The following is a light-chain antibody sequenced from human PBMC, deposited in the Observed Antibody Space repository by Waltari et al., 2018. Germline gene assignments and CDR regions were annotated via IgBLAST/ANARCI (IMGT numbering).Light chain of an antibody. J-gene: IGLJ3*02. CDR3: AAWDDSLKIWV. CDR2: SDN. Sequence: QSMLPQPPSASGTPGQTVTIPCSGSSSNTGSYTVHWYQQLPGTAPKLLIYSDNQRPSGVSGRFSGSKSGTSASLAISGLQSDDEAVYYCAAWDDSLKIWVFGGGTKLTVL. CDR1: SSNTGSYT. V-gene: IGLV1-44*01.